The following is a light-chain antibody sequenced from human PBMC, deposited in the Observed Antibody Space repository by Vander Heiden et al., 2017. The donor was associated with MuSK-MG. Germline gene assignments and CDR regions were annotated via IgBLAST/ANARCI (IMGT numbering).Light chain of an antibody. J-gene: IGKJ4*01. CDR3: QKYNSDLALT. CDR1: QGISNY. Sequence: DIQMTQSPSSLSASVGDRVTITCRASQGISNYLAWYQQKPGKGPKLLIYAASTLQSGVPSRFSGSGYGTDFTLTISSRQPEDVATYYCQKYNSDLALTFGGGTKVEIK. CDR2: AAS. V-gene: IGKV1-27*01.